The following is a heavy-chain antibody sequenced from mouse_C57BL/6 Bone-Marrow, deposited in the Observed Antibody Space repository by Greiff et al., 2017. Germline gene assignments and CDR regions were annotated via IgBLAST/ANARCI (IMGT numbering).Heavy chain of an antibody. V-gene: IGHV1-15*01. J-gene: IGHJ4*01. CDR1: GYTFTDYE. CDR3: TTPARDYAMDY. CDR2: IDPETGGT. Sequence: VQLQQSGAELVRPGASVTLSCKASGYTFTDYEMHWVKQTPVHGLEWIGAIDPETGGTAYNQKFKGKAILTADKSSSTAYMELRSLTSEDSAVYYCTTPARDYAMDYWGQGTSVTVSS.